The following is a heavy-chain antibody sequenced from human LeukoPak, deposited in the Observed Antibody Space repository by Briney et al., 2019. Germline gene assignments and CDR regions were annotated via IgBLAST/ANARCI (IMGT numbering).Heavy chain of an antibody. Sequence: PGGSLRLSCTTSGFTFSSYAMSWVRQAPGKGLEWVSAISGSGGSTYYADSVKGRFTISRDNSKNTLYLQMNSLRAEDTAVYYCAIHHGHYYDSSGYFDYWGQGTLVTVSS. J-gene: IGHJ4*02. V-gene: IGHV3-23*01. D-gene: IGHD3-22*01. CDR1: GFTFSSYA. CDR2: ISGSGGST. CDR3: AIHHGHYYDSSGYFDY.